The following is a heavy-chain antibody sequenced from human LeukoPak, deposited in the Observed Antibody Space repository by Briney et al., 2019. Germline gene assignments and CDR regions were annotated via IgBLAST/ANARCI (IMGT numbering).Heavy chain of an antibody. CDR2: INHSGST. J-gene: IGHJ4*02. Sequence: SETLSLTCAVYGGSFSGYYWSWIRQPPGKGLEWIGEINHSGSTNYNPSLKSRVTISVDTSKNQFSLKLSSVTAADTAVYYCARGDYYDSSGYDYWGQETLVTVSS. D-gene: IGHD3-22*01. CDR3: ARGDYYDSSGYDY. V-gene: IGHV4-34*01. CDR1: GGSFSGYY.